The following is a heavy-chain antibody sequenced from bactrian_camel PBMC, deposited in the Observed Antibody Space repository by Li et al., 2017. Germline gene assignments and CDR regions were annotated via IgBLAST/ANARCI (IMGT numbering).Heavy chain of an antibody. CDR1: LYTSDDDS. Sequence: VQLVESGGDLVLPGGSLRLSCVSSLYTSDDDSMVWIRQAPGKGLEWVTSISWSGSSTYYADSVKGRFTISRDNAKNTLYLQVNSQKTEDTAVYYCATSDGLGQGDSMGKQGTQVTVS. D-gene: IGHD5*01. CDR2: ISWSGSST. J-gene: IGHJ4*01. V-gene: IGHV3-1*01.